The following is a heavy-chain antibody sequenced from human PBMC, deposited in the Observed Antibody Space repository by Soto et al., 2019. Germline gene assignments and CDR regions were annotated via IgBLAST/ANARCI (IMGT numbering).Heavy chain of an antibody. CDR3: ASGRRPIVGAIERSFDY. Sequence: SVKVSCKASGYTFSSYAISWVRQAPGQGLEWMGGIIPIFGTANYAQKFQGRVTITADESTSTAYMELSSLRSEDTAVYYCASGRRPIVGAIERSFDYWGQGTLVTVSS. J-gene: IGHJ4*02. CDR2: IIPIFGTA. D-gene: IGHD1-26*01. CDR1: GYTFSSYA. V-gene: IGHV1-69*13.